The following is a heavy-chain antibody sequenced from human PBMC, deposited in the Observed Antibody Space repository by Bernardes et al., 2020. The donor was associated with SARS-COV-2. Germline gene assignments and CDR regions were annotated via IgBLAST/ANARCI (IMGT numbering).Heavy chain of an antibody. V-gene: IGHV4-39*01. J-gene: IGHJ6*02. Sequence: ETLSLTCAVSGDSVSSASYYWGWIRQPPGKGLEWIGNIFYDGSTYYSPSLQSRVTISVEMSKNQFSLRLSFVTAADTAVYYCAGSSCGIDCYIGGLRSWDYGMDVWGQGTTVTVSS. D-gene: IGHD2-21*01. CDR3: AGSSCGIDCYIGGLRSWDYGMDV. CDR2: IFYDGST. CDR1: GDSVSSASYY.